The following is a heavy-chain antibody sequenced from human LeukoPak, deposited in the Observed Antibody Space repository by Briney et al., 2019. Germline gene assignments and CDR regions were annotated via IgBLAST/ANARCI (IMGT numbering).Heavy chain of an antibody. V-gene: IGHV3-66*01. CDR1: GFTVSSNY. CDR2: IYSGGST. CDR3: ARKRRSSSSFDP. Sequence: GGSLRLSCAASGFTVSSNYMSWVRQAPGKGLEWVSVIYSGGSTYYADSVKGRFTISRDNSKNTLYLQMNSLRAEDTAVYYCARKRRSSSSFDPWGQGTLVTVSS. J-gene: IGHJ5*02. D-gene: IGHD6-13*01.